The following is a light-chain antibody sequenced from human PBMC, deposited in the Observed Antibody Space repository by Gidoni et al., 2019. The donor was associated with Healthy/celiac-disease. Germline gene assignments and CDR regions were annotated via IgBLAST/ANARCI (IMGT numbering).Light chain of an antibody. J-gene: IGKJ5*01. CDR2: AAS. CDR3: QQSYSSPPIT. Sequence: DSQMTQSPSSLSASVGDRVTITCRASQSISSYLNWYQKKLGKAPKLLIYAASSLQSGVPSRFSGSGSVTYFTLTISSLQPEDFATYYCQQSYSSPPITFGQGTRLDIK. CDR1: QSISSY. V-gene: IGKV1-39*01.